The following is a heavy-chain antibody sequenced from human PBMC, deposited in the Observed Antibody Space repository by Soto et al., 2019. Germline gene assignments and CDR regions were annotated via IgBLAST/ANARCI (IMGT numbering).Heavy chain of an antibody. CDR2: IYYSGNT. Sequence: SETLSLTCTVSGVSVSSANYYWGWIRQPPGKGLEWIGSIYYSGNTNYNPSLNSRVTISVDTSKNQFSLRLSSVTAADTAVYYCARVSGSYYHVYYFDYWGQGTLVTVSS. CDR3: ARVSGSYYHVYYFDY. CDR1: GVSVSSANYY. D-gene: IGHD1-26*01. J-gene: IGHJ4*02. V-gene: IGHV4-61*01.